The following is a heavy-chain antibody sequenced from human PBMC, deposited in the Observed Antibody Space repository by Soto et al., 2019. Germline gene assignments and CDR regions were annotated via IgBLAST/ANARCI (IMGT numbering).Heavy chain of an antibody. V-gene: IGHV1-69*01. Sequence: QVQLVQSGAEVKKPGSSVKVSCKASGGTFSSYAISWVRQAPGQGLEWMGGIIPISETTNYAQKFQGRVTITADDSKSTAYMELSSLRPEDTAVYYCARSQGSSTSLEIYYYYYYGMDVWGQGTTVTVSS. CDR1: GGTFSSYA. D-gene: IGHD2-2*01. J-gene: IGHJ6*02. CDR3: ARSQGSSTSLEIYYYYYYGMDV. CDR2: IIPISETT.